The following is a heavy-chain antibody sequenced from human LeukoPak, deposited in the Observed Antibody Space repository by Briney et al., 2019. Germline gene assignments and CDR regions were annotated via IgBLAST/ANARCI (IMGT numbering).Heavy chain of an antibody. D-gene: IGHD3-22*01. CDR2: INPSGGST. Sequence: ASVKVSCKASGYTFTSYYMHWVRQAPGQGLEWIGIINPSGGSTSYAQKFQGRVTMTRDTSTSTVYMEMSSLRSEDTAVYYCARVGYYYDSSGYYGAFDIWGQGTMVTVSS. J-gene: IGHJ3*02. V-gene: IGHV1-46*03. CDR1: GYTFTSYY. CDR3: ARVGYYYDSSGYYGAFDI.